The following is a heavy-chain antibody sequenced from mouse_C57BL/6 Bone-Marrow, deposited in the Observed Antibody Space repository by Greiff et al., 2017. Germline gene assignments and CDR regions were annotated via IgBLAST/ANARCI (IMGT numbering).Heavy chain of an antibody. Sequence: QVQLQQPGAELARPGASVKLSCKASGYTFTSYTMHWVKQRPGQGLEWIGNINPGSGYTKYNQKFKDKATLTADKSSSTAYMQLSSLTSEDSAVYYGERSHYYGSSSGFDYWGQGTTLTVSS. D-gene: IGHD1-1*01. CDR2: INPGSGYT. J-gene: IGHJ2*01. V-gene: IGHV1-4*01. CDR3: ERSHYYGSSSGFDY. CDR1: GYTFTSYT.